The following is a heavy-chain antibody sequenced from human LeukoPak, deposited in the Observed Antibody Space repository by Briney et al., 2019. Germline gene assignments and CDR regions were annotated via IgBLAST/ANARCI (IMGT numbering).Heavy chain of an antibody. J-gene: IGHJ4*02. V-gene: IGHV3-15*01. Sequence: GGSLRLSCAASGFAFSNAWMSWLRQAPGKGLEWVGRIKRKSDGGTTDYAAPVKGRFTISRDDSKNTLYLQMDSLKTEDTAIYYCGHNDYGPTWGQGTLVTVSS. CDR3: GHNDYGPT. CDR2: IKRKSDGGTT. D-gene: IGHD4-17*01. CDR1: GFAFSNAW.